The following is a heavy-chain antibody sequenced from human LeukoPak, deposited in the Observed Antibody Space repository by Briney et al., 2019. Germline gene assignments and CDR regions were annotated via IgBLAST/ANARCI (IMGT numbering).Heavy chain of an antibody. J-gene: IGHJ4*02. CDR1: GYSISSGYY. Sequence: SETLSLTCAVSGYSISSGYYWGWIRPPPGKGLEWIGSIYHSGSTYYNPSLKSRVTISVDTSKNQFSLKLSSVTAADTAVYYCAKKTTPHHSGWYPGPYYFDYWGQGTLVTVSS. CDR2: IYHSGST. CDR3: AKKTTPHHSGWYPGPYYFDY. D-gene: IGHD6-19*01. V-gene: IGHV4-38-2*01.